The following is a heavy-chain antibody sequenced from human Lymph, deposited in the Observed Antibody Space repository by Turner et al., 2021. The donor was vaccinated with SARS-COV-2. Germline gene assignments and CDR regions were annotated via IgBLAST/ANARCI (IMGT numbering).Heavy chain of an antibody. Sequence: EVQLVQSGAEVKKPGESLKISRRPSGYSFTTYWIGWVRQRPGKGLEWMGIIYPGDSETKYSPSVQVQVTISADKSISTAYLQWSSLKASDTAMYYCARREWGGSLGHSDYWGQGTLVTVSS. CDR1: GYSFTTYW. J-gene: IGHJ4*02. CDR3: ARREWGGSLGHSDY. V-gene: IGHV5-51*01. CDR2: IYPGDSET. D-gene: IGHD3-3*01.